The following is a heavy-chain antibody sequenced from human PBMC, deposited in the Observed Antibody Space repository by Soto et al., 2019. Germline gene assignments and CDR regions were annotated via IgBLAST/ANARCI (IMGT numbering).Heavy chain of an antibody. D-gene: IGHD1-26*01. CDR1: GGSISSYY. Sequence: QVQLQESGPGLVKPSETLSLTCTVSGGSISSYYWSWIRQPPGKGLEWIGYIFYSGSTNYNPSLKSRVTISVDTSKNQFSLKLSSVTAADAAVYYCARAWGAFIRDFDYWCQGTLVTVSS. J-gene: IGHJ4*02. CDR3: ARAWGAFIRDFDY. CDR2: IFYSGST. V-gene: IGHV4-59*01.